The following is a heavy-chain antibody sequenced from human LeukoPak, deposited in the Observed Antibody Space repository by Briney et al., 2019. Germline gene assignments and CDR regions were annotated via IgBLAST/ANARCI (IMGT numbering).Heavy chain of an antibody. CDR2: IYYSGST. J-gene: IGHJ4*02. CDR3: AREGYSSSWSPTFDY. Sequence: SETLSLTCTVSGGSISSYYWSWIRQPPGKGLEWIGYIYYSGSTNYNPSLKSRVTISVDTSKNQFSLKLSSVTAADTAVYYCAREGYSSSWSPTFDYWGQGTLVTVSS. V-gene: IGHV4-59*01. CDR1: GGSISSYY. D-gene: IGHD6-13*01.